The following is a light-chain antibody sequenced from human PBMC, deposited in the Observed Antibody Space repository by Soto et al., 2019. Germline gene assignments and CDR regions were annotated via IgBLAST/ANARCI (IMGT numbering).Light chain of an antibody. CDR3: EQHVNSVYI. CDR1: QTIIGNY. Sequence: ESVLTQSPGTLSWSPGERATLSCRASQTIIGNYLAWYEQKPGQATRLLIYGASNRATGVPDRFSGSYSGTDVSLTITRLEPEDFAVYYCEQHVNSVYIFGQGTRLEIK. J-gene: IGKJ2*01. CDR2: GAS. V-gene: IGKV3-20*01.